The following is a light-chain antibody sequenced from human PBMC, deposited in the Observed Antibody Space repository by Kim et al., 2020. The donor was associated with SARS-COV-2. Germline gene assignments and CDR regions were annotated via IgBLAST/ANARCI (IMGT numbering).Light chain of an antibody. CDR2: GAS. J-gene: IGKJ1*01. Sequence: SSVGDRVTITCRASQGISNYLAWYQQNPDKAPKLLIYGASTLQSGVPSRFSGSGSGTEFTLTISSLQPEDFATYSCQQFNVYPRTFGQGTKVDIK. CDR1: QGISNY. V-gene: IGKV1-9*01. CDR3: QQFNVYPRT.